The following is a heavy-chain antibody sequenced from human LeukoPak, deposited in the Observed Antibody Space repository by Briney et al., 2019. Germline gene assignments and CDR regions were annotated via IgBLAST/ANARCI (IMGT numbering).Heavy chain of an antibody. Sequence: GGSLRLSCAASGFTFSDYYMSWIRQAPGKGLEWVSYISSSGSTIYYADSVKGRFTISRDNAKNSLYLQMNSLRAEDTAVYYCAGSYSYGYPDYWGQGTLVTVSS. CDR3: AGSYSYGYPDY. CDR1: GFTFSDYY. V-gene: IGHV3-11*01. J-gene: IGHJ4*02. D-gene: IGHD5-18*01. CDR2: ISSSGSTI.